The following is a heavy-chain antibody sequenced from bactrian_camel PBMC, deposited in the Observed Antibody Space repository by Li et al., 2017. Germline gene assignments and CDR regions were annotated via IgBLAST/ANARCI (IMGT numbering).Heavy chain of an antibody. Sequence: HVQLVESGGGSVQAGGSLRLSCAASGYTFSGSSMGWFRQTPGKQREGVATMWTGSGNTAYADSVSGRFTISQDNAKTTLYLQMNSLKPEDTAMYYCAADVVPSQEHAWVLGEIGFWGQGTQV. CDR3: AADVVPSQEHAWVLGEIGF. J-gene: IGHJ6*01. V-gene: IGHV3S54*01. D-gene: IGHD3*01. CDR2: MWTGSGNT. CDR1: GYTFSGSS.